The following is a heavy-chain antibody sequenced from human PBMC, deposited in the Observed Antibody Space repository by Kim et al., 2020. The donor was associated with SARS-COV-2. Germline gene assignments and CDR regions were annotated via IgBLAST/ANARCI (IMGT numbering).Heavy chain of an antibody. V-gene: IGHV1-18*01. Sequence: ASVKVSCKASGYTFTSYGISWVRQAPGQGLEWMGWISAYNGNTNYAQKLQGRVTMTTDTSTSTAYMELRSLRSDGTAVYYCARDHFSSSSGWLGGGWFDPWGQGTLVTVSS. CDR3: ARDHFSSSSGWLGGGWFDP. CDR2: ISAYNGNT. D-gene: IGHD6-19*01. CDR1: GYTFTSYG. J-gene: IGHJ5*02.